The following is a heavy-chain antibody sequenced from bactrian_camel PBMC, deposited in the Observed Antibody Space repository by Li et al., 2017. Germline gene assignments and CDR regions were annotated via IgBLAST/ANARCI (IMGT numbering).Heavy chain of an antibody. Sequence: EVQLVESGGGLVQPGGSLRLSCAASGFAFSSYAISWVRQAPGKGLEWVSMILSSGRTTYYADSVKGRFSISRDNAKNTLYLQLNSLKTEDTAMYYCVKGDGTWLGARYLEVWGQGTQVT. CDR2: ILSSGRTT. CDR1: GFAFSSYA. D-gene: IGHD5*01. V-gene: IGHV3S31*01. CDR3: VKGDGTWLGARYLEV. J-gene: IGHJ2*01.